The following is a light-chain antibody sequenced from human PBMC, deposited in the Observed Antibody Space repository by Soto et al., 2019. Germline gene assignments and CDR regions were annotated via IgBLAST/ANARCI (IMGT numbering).Light chain of an antibody. CDR1: QSVSSN. J-gene: IGKJ4*01. CDR2: GAS. Sequence: EVVLTQYQGTLSVSAGERATLSCRASQSVSSNYLAWYQQKPGQSPRLLIQGASTRATGIPGRFSVSGSGTEFTLTISGLQSEDFATYYCQQYNNWPVTFGGGTKVDIK. CDR3: QQYNNWPVT. V-gene: IGKV3-15*01.